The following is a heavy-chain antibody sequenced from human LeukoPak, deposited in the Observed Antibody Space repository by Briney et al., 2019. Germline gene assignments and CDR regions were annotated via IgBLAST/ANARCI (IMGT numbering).Heavy chain of an antibody. CDR2: ISTRGCT. J-gene: IGHJ4*02. D-gene: IGHD2-15*01. CDR1: VGSISSYY. CDR3: AREGGDIVVVVALQEYYFDY. V-gene: IGHV4-4*07. Sequence: SQTLSLICTFSVGSISSYYWRWIRHPAAKGLEWIGRISTRGCTNYNPSLRGRVTMSVDTSKNQFSLKLSSVTAADTAVYCCAREGGDIVVVVALQEYYFDYWGQGTLVTVSS.